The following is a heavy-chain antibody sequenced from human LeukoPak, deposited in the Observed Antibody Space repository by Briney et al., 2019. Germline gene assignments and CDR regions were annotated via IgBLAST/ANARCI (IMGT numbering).Heavy chain of an antibody. D-gene: IGHD3-22*01. CDR2: ISAYNGNT. V-gene: IGHV1-18*01. CDR1: GNTFTSCG. J-gene: IGHJ6*02. CDR3: ARAVYYYDSSGYYYYYYGMDV. Sequence: ASVKVSSKASGNTFTSCGISWMRQAPGQGLESMGWISAYNGNTNYAQKLQGRVTMTTDTSTSTAYLELRSLRSDDTAVYYCARAVYYYDSSGYYYYYYGMDVWGQGTTVTVSS.